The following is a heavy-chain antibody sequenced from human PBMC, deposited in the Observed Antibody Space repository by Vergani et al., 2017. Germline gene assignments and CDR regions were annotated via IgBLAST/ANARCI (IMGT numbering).Heavy chain of an antibody. D-gene: IGHD2-2*01. J-gene: IGHJ6*02. Sequence: QVQLVESGGGVVQPGGSLRLSCAASGFSFSTYGLHWVRQAPGRGLEWVAFLRYDGSNEYYRDAVKGRFIISRDNSKNMLSLEMHSLRPEDTAVYYCANSYCSSLSCYAFYGMEVWGQGTTVTVSS. CDR1: GFSFSTYG. CDR2: LRYDGSNE. CDR3: ANSYCSSLSCYAFYGMEV. V-gene: IGHV3-30*02.